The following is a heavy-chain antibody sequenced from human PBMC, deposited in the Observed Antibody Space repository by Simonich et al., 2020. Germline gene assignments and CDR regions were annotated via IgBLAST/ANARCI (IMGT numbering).Heavy chain of an antibody. V-gene: IGHV3-23*01. CDR1: GFTFSSYA. D-gene: IGHD1-7*01. J-gene: IGHJ4*02. Sequence: EVQLLESGGGLVQPGGSLRLSCAASGFTFSSYAMSWVRQAPGKGRVWCSAIRGSGGSTYYADSVKGRFTISRDNSKNTLYLQMNSLRAEDTAVYYCAKRSGVSITGTFDYWGQGTLVTVSS. CDR3: AKRSGVSITGTFDY. CDR2: IRGSGGST.